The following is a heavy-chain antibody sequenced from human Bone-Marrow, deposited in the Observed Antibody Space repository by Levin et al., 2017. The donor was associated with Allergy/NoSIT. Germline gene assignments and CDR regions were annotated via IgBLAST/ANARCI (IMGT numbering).Heavy chain of an antibody. D-gene: IGHD2-15*01. Sequence: PSETLSLTCAVYGGSFSGYYWSWIRQPPGKGLEWIGEINHSGSTNYNPSLKSRVTISVDTSKNQFSLKLSSVTAADTAVYYCARKRGGGAPYVWGQGTTVTVSS. V-gene: IGHV4-34*01. J-gene: IGHJ6*02. CDR3: ARKRGGGAPYV. CDR1: GGSFSGYY. CDR2: INHSGST.